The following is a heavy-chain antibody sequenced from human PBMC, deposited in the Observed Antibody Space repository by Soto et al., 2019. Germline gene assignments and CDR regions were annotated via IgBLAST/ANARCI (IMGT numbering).Heavy chain of an antibody. V-gene: IGHV3-74*01. D-gene: IGHD2-15*01. CDR2: INSDGSST. J-gene: IGHJ3*02. Sequence: GGSLRLSCAASGFTFSSYWMHWVRQAPGKGLVWVSRINSDGSSTSYADSVKGRFTISRDNAKNTLYLQMNSLRAEDTAVYYCASGYCSGGSCYSGHDAFDIWGQGTMVTVSS. CDR1: GFTFSSYW. CDR3: ASGYCSGGSCYSGHDAFDI.